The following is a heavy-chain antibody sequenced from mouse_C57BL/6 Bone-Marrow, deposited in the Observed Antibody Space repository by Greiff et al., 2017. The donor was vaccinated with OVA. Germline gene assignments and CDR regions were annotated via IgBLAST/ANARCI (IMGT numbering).Heavy chain of an antibody. CDR2: ISSGGSYT. Sequence: ELQLVESGGDLVKPGGSLKLSCAASGFTFSSYGMSWVRQTPDKRLEWVATISSGGSYTYYPDSVKGRFTISRDNAKNTLYLQMSSLKSEDTAMYYCARHDYPLAYWGQGTLVTVSA. J-gene: IGHJ3*01. CDR1: GFTFSSYG. V-gene: IGHV5-6*01. D-gene: IGHD2-4*01. CDR3: ARHDYPLAY.